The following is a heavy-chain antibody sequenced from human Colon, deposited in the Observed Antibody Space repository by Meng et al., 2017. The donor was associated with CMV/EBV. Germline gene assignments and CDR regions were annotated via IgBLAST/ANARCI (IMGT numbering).Heavy chain of an antibody. CDR1: GYSFTGYY. V-gene: IGHV1-2*02. CDR3: ASHSSYVWGSHH. J-gene: IGHJ1*01. Sequence: QVQVVYAGAEGRMPWASVKVSCKASGYSFTGYYIHWVRQAPGQGLEWMGWMDPTTGRTDYAQKFQGTVTMTRDTSISTAYLELSRLTSDDTAVYYCASHSSYVWGSHHWGQGTLVTVSS. CDR2: MDPTTGRT. D-gene: IGHD3-16*01.